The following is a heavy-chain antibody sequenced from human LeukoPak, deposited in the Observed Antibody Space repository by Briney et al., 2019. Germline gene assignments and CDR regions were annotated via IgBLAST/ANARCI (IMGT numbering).Heavy chain of an antibody. Sequence: GESLKISCKASGYSFSNYWIGWVRQVPGNGLEWMGIVYPRDSDTRYSPSFQGQVTISADKSISAAYLQWSSLKASDTAVYYCARPGERSRRDWNLDQWGQGTLVTVSS. J-gene: IGHJ4*02. CDR2: VYPRDSDT. CDR3: ARPGERSRRDWNLDQ. V-gene: IGHV5-51*01. CDR1: GYSFSNYW. D-gene: IGHD1-1*01.